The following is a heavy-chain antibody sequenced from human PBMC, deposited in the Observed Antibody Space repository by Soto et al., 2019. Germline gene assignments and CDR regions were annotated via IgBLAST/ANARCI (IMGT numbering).Heavy chain of an antibody. CDR3: ATLRYFDSLLPGFDP. CDR2: IKQDGSER. V-gene: IGHV3-7*01. J-gene: IGHJ5*02. D-gene: IGHD3-9*01. CDR1: GFTFSGFW. Sequence: PGGSLRLSCAASGFTFSGFWMTWVRQAPGKGLEWVANIKQDGSERYYVDSVGGRFTISRDNAKNSLFLQMNSLTVEDTAVYYCATLRYFDSLLPGFDPWGQGTLVTVSS.